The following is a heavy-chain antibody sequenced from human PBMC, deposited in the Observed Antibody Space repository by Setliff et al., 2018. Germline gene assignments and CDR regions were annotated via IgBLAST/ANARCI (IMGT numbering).Heavy chain of an antibody. Sequence: ASVKVSCKASGYTFTSYGISWVRQAPGQGLEWMGWINPSGGSTSYAQKFQGRVTMTRDTSTSTVYMELSSLRSEDTAVYYCAREVGYYDSSGYPDVWGKGTTVTVPQ. J-gene: IGHJ6*04. V-gene: IGHV1-46*01. CDR1: GYTFTSYG. CDR3: AREVGYYDSSGYPDV. D-gene: IGHD3-22*01. CDR2: INPSGGST.